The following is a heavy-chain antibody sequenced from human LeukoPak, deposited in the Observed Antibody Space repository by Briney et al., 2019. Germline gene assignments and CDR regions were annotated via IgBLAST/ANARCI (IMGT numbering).Heavy chain of an antibody. CDR1: GFTFSSYW. Sequence: PGGSLRLSCAASGFTFSSYWMSWVRQAPGKGLEWVANIKQDGSEKYYVDSVKGRFTISRDNAKNSLYLQMNSLRAEDTAVYYCARDLGDYDFWSGYYSVSYFDYWGQGTLVTVSS. V-gene: IGHV3-7*01. CDR3: ARDLGDYDFWSGYYSVSYFDY. CDR2: IKQDGSEK. D-gene: IGHD3-3*01. J-gene: IGHJ4*02.